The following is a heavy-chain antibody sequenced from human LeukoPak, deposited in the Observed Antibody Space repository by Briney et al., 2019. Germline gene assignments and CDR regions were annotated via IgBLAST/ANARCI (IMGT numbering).Heavy chain of an antibody. CDR3: ARVMNRYWYFDL. V-gene: IGHV4-34*01. CDR1: GGSFSGYY. Sequence: SETLSLTCAVYGGSFSGYYWSWIRQPPGKGLEWIGEINHSGSTNYNPSLKSRVTISVDTSKNQFSLKLSSVTAADTAVYYCARVMNRYWYFDLWGRGTLVTVSS. J-gene: IGHJ2*01. CDR2: INHSGST.